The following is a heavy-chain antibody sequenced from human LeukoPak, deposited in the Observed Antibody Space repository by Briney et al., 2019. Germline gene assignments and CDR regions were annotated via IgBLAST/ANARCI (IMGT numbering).Heavy chain of an antibody. CDR3: ARGVPYYDGSGYWPRVHPFDY. CDR2: INHSGST. J-gene: IGHJ4*02. V-gene: IGHV4-34*01. D-gene: IGHD3-22*01. Sequence: SETLSLTRVVYGGSFRDYYWSWIRQPPGTGREWIGEINHSGSTNYNPYLKSRDTISVEKYKNQFCLKLSSVTAADTAVYYCARGVPYYDGSGYWPRVHPFDYWGQGTLVTVSS. CDR1: GGSFRDYY.